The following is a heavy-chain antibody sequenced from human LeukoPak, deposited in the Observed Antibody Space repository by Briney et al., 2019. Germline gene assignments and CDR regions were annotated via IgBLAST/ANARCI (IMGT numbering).Heavy chain of an antibody. CDR3: ARELIAAALDI. D-gene: IGHD6-13*01. CDR2: ISYDGSNK. V-gene: IGHV3-30-3*01. J-gene: IGHJ3*02. CDR1: GFTFSSYA. Sequence: GRSLRLSCAASGFTFSSYAMHWVRQAPGKGLEWVAVISYDGSNKYYADSVKGRFTISRDNSKNTLYLQMNSLRAEDTAVYYCARELIAAALDIWGQGTMVTVSS.